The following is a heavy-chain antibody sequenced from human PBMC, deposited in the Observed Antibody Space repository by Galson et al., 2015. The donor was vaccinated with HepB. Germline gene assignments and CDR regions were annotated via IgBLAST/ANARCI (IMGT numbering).Heavy chain of an antibody. CDR1: GFTFSGYW. V-gene: IGHV3-7*03. CDR2: IRQDGSEK. Sequence: SLRLSCAASGFTFSGYWMSWVRQAPGKGLEWVANIRQDGSEKYYVDSVKGRFTISRDNAKNSLSLQMNSLRAEDTAVYYCSRSGYSSSSFTGAYYVWGQGTLVTVSS. D-gene: IGHD6-13*01. J-gene: IGHJ4*02. CDR3: SRSGYSSSSFTGAYYV.